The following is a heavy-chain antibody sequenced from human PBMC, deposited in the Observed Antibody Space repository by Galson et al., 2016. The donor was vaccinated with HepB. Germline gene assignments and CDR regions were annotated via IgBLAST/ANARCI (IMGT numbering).Heavy chain of an antibody. V-gene: IGHV4-34*01. CDR1: NGSFSGYY. J-gene: IGHJ3*02. Sequence: SETLSLTCAVYNGSFSGYYWSWIRQPPGKGLEWIGDINHSGDTNYNPSLKSRVTISVDKSKSQFSLNVYSVTAADTAIYYCARPMTTGTTGAFDIWGQGKMVTVSS. CDR2: INHSGDT. D-gene: IGHD1-1*01. CDR3: ARPMTTGTTGAFDI.